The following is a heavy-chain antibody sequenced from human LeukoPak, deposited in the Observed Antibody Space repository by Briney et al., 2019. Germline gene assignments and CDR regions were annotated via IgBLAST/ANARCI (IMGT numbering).Heavy chain of an antibody. D-gene: IGHD1-26*01. Sequence: GGSLRLSCAPSGFTFSSYGVHWVRQAPGKGLEWVAFIRYDGSDEHYADSVKGRFTISRDNSKDTLYLQMNSLRAEDTAVYYCAKDLELAPFDYWGQGTLVTVSS. V-gene: IGHV3-30*02. J-gene: IGHJ4*02. CDR3: AKDLELAPFDY. CDR1: GFTFSSYG. CDR2: IRYDGSDE.